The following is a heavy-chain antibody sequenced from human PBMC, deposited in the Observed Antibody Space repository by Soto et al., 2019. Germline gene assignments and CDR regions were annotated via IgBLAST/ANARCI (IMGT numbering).Heavy chain of an antibody. D-gene: IGHD5-18*01. CDR3: ARGRGYGYGIDY. Sequence: QVQLQESGPGLVKPSETLSLTCTVSGGSVSSGNHYCGWIRQPPGKGLEFIAYVFYSGSDNYNPSMKSLLTTTIDTSKNQFSLNLRSVTAADTAVYYSARGRGYGYGIDYWGQGTLVTVSS. CDR1: GGSVSSGNHY. J-gene: IGHJ4*02. V-gene: IGHV4-61*01. CDR2: VFYSGSD.